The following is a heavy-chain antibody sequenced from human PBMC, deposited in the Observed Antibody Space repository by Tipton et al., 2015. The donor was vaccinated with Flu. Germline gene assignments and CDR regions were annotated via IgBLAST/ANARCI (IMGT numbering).Heavy chain of an antibody. CDR3: AKNAGYCSSITCYRPFDY. J-gene: IGHJ4*02. V-gene: IGHV3-23*01. CDR1: GFTLSNYA. D-gene: IGHD2-2*01. CDR2: VSGSGAYT. Sequence: SLRLSCAASGFTLSNYALSWVRQAPGKGLEWVSSVSGSGAYTYYADSVKGRFTISRDNSKNTLYLQMSSLRAEDTAVYYCAKNAGYCSSITCYRPFDYWGQGILVTVSS.